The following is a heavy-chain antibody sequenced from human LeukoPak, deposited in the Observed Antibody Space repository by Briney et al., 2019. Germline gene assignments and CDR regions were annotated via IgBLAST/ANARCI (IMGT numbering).Heavy chain of an antibody. Sequence: PGGSLRLSCAASGLTFSDYYMTWIRQAPGKGLEWVTYISSSGSTIYSADSVKGRFTVSRDNAKNSLFLHMNSLRAEDTAIYYCAIQITMIVVVPYFHYWGQGTLVTVSS. CDR1: GLTFSDYY. CDR2: ISSSGSTI. CDR3: AIQITMIVVVPYFHY. J-gene: IGHJ4*02. D-gene: IGHD3-22*01. V-gene: IGHV3-11*04.